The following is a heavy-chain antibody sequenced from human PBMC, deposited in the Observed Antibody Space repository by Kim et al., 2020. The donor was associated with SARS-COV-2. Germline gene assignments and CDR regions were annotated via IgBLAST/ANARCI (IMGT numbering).Heavy chain of an antibody. J-gene: IGHJ6*02. V-gene: IGHV4-34*01. D-gene: IGHD3-3*01. CDR3: ARGPKIFGVVIISDGMDV. Sequence: LVTISVDTSKNQFSLKLSSVTAADTAVYYCARGPKIFGVVIISDGMDVWGQGTTVTVSS.